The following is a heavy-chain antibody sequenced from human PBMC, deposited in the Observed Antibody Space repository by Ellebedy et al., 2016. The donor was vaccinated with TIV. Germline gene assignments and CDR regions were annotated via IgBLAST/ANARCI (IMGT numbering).Heavy chain of an antibody. V-gene: IGHV1-2*02. Sequence: AASVKVSCKASGYTFTGYYMHWVRQAPGQGLEWMGWINPNSGGTIYAQKFQGRVTMTRDTSISTAYMELSRLRSDDTAVYYCARGIAVAGPDYWGQGTLVTVSS. J-gene: IGHJ4*02. D-gene: IGHD6-19*01. CDR3: ARGIAVAGPDY. CDR2: INPNSGGT. CDR1: GYTFTGYY.